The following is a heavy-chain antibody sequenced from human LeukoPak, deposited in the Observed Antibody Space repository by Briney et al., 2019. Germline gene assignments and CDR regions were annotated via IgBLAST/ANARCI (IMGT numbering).Heavy chain of an antibody. V-gene: IGHV4-34*01. CDR3: ARTRPPAGDFDY. CDR1: GGSFSGYY. Sequence: SETLSLTCAVYGGSFSGYYWSWIRQPPGKGLEWIGEINHSGSTNYNPSLKGRVTISVDTSKNQFSLKLSSVTAADTAVYYCARTRPPAGDFDYWGQGTLVTVSS. CDR2: INHSGST. J-gene: IGHJ4*02. D-gene: IGHD2-2*01.